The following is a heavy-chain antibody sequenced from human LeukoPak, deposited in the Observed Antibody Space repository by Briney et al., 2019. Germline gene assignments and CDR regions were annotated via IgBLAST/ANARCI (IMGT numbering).Heavy chain of an antibody. D-gene: IGHD3-10*01. CDR1: GGSISSSSYY. Sequence: PSETLSLTCSVSGGSISSSSYYWGWIRQPPGKGLEWIGSVYYSGSISYNPSLNSRVTISVDTSKSQFSLNLTSVTAADTAVYYCARLGSAVVRGVIIKYGGKGTLVTASS. CDR2: VYYSGSI. J-gene: IGHJ4*02. CDR3: ARLGSAVVRGVIIKY. V-gene: IGHV4-39*01.